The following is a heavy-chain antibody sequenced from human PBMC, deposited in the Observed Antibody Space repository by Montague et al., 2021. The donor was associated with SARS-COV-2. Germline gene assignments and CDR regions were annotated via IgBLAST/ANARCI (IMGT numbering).Heavy chain of an antibody. Sequence: SETLSLTCTVSGGSITSTNDYWAWNRQPPGKGLEWNGSISFSWSTYHNPSLESRVTMSVDTSMNQFSLRLSTVTAADTALYYCARQNHGRGWYEISFDYWGQGTLVTVSS. V-gene: IGHV4-39*01. CDR1: GGSITSTNDY. CDR2: ISFSWST. D-gene: IGHD6-19*01. J-gene: IGHJ4*02. CDR3: ARQNHGRGWYEISFDY.